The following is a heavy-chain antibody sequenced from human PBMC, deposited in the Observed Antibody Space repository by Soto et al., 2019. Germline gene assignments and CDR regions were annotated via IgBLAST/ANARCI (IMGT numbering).Heavy chain of an antibody. Sequence: SETLSLTCTVSGDSIISSDFYWGWVRQPPGKGLEWIGSIFYLGSSYYNPSLKSRVAMSVDTSKNQFSLRLRSVTAADTALYFCARHSLALRKNNWFDPWGQGIMVTVSS. CDR1: GDSIISSDFY. D-gene: IGHD3-3*02. CDR3: ARHSLALRKNNWFDP. CDR2: IFYLGSS. V-gene: IGHV4-39*01. J-gene: IGHJ5*02.